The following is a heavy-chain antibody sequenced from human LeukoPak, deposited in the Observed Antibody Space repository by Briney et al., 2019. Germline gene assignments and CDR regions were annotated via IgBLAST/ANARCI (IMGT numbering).Heavy chain of an antibody. CDR2: INPNSGGT. CDR1: GYTFTDYY. CDR3: ARSSTPYDYVWGSYRY. D-gene: IGHD3-16*02. J-gene: IGHJ4*02. V-gene: IGHV1-2*02. Sequence: GASVKVSCKASGYTFTDYYIHWVRQAPGQGLEWMGWINPNSGGTNYAQKFQGRVTMTRDTSISTAYMEPSRLRSDDTAVYYCARSSTPYDYVWGSYRYWGQGTLDTVSS.